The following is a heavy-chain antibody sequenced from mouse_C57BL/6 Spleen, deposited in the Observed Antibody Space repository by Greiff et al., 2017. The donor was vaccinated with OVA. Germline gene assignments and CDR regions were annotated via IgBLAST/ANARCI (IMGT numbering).Heavy chain of an antibody. CDR1: GFTFSSYA. V-gene: IGHV5-4*03. D-gene: IGHD4-1*01. CDR3: ARNWDYYAMDY. CDR2: ISDGGSYT. J-gene: IGHJ4*01. Sequence: DVKLQESGGGLVKPGGSLKLSCAASGFTFSSYAMSWVRQTPEKRLEWVATISDGGSYTYYPDNVKGRFTISRDNAKNNLYLQMSHLKSEDTAMYYCARNWDYYAMDYWGQGTSVTVSS.